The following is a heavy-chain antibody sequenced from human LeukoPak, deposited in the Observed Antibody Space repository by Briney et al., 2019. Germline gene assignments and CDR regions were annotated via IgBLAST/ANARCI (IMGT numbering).Heavy chain of an antibody. CDR2: IHNSGDT. CDR1: GGSISSGGYY. J-gene: IGHJ3*01. V-gene: IGHV4-31*03. D-gene: IGHD1-1*01. CDR3: VRDFTKTASPDAFDF. Sequence: PSETLSLTCTVSGGSISSGGYYWSWLRQHPGKGLEWIGYIHNSGDTSYNPSLKSRVSVSLDTSQNQFSLSLHSVTAADTAVYYCVRDFTKTASPDAFDFWGQGTLVIVSS.